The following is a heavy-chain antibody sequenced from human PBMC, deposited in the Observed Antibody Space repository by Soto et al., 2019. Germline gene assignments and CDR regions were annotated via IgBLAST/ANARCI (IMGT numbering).Heavy chain of an antibody. CDR1: GGSISSGGYY. V-gene: IGHV4-31*03. J-gene: IGHJ3*02. Sequence: QVQLQESGPGLVKPSQTLSLTCTVSGGSISSGGYYWSWIRQHPGKGLEWTGYIYYSGSTYYNPSLKSRVTISVDTSKNQFSLKLSSVTAADTAVYYCARAYYDFWSGYYGDAFDIWGQGTMVTVSS. CDR3: ARAYYDFWSGYYGDAFDI. CDR2: IYYSGST. D-gene: IGHD3-3*01.